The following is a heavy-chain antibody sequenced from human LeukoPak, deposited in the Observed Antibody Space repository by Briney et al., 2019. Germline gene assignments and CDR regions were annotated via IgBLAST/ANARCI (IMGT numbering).Heavy chain of an antibody. CDR3: ASPYSGYDTLDY. CDR1: GGTFSSYA. V-gene: IGHV1-69*05. J-gene: IGHJ4*02. CDR2: IIPIFGTA. Sequence: ASVKVSCKASGGTFSSYAISWVRQAPGQGLEWMGRIIPIFGTANYAQKFQGRVTITTDESTSTAYMELSSLRTEDTAVYYCASPYSGYDTLDYWGQGTLVTVSS. D-gene: IGHD5-12*01.